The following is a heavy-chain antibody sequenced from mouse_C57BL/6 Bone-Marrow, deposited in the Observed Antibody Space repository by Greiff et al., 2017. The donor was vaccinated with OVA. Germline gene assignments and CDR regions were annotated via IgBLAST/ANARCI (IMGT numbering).Heavy chain of an antibody. V-gene: IGHV1-59*01. CDR3: AHYGSRLYLHY. Sequence: VQLQQPGAELVRPGTSVKLSCKASGYTFTNYWMHWVKQRPGQGLEWIGVIAPSDSYINYNQKFKGRATLNVDTSSSTAYMHLSSLTSEDSAVYYCAHYGSRLYLHYWGQGTSLTVSS. D-gene: IGHD1-1*01. CDR2: IAPSDSYI. CDR1: GYTFTNYW. J-gene: IGHJ2*02.